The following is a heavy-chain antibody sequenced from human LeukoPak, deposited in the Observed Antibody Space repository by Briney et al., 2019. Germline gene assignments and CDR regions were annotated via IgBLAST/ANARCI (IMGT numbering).Heavy chain of an antibody. J-gene: IGHJ3*01. V-gene: IGHV3-21*01. CDR3: AREPRGTYWGDAFDL. CDR1: GFTLSNYS. D-gene: IGHD1-26*01. CDR2: ISSRSTYI. Sequence: GGSLRLSCAASGFTLSNYSVNWIRQAPGKGLEWVSSISSRSTYIYYADSVKGRFTISRDNAKNSLSLQMNSLRVEDTAVYFCAREPRGTYWGDAFDLWGPGTMVTVSS.